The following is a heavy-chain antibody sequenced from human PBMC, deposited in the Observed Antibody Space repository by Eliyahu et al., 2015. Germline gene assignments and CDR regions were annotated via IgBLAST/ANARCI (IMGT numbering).Heavy chain of an antibody. Sequence: EVKKPGSSVKVSCKASGGTFSSYAISWVRQAPGQGLEWMGGIIPIFGTANYAQKFQGRVTITADKSTSTAYMELSSLRSEDTAVYYCARGGDIVVVPAAMEVPYYYYGMDVWGQGTTVTVSS. D-gene: IGHD2-2*01. J-gene: IGHJ6*02. V-gene: IGHV1-69*06. CDR2: IIPIFGTA. CDR3: ARGGDIVVVPAAMEVPYYYYGMDV. CDR1: GGTFSSYA.